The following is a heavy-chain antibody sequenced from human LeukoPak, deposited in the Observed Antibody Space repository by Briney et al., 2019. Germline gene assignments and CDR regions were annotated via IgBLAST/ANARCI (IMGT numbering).Heavy chain of an antibody. D-gene: IGHD6-19*01. V-gene: IGHV1-46*01. J-gene: IGHJ6*03. CDR1: GYTFTSYY. CDR3: ARVKVAGISTSYYYYYMDV. CDR2: INPSGGST. Sequence: ASVKVSCKASGYTFTSYYMHWVRQAPGQGLEWMGIINPSGGSTSYAQKFQGRVTMTRDTSMSTVYMELSSLRSEDTAVYYCARVKVAGISTSYYYYYMDVWGKGTTVTVSS.